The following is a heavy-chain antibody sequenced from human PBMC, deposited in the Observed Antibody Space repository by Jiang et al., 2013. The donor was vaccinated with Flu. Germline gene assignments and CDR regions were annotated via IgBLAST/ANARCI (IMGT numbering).Heavy chain of an antibody. V-gene: IGHV4-34*01. CDR1: GGSFSGYY. Sequence: LLKPSETLSLTCAVYGGSFSGYYWSWIRQPPGKGLEWIGEINHSGSTNYNPSLKSRVTISVDTSKNQFSLKLGSVTAADTAVYYCARHRRDGYNRAAFDIWGQGTMVTVSS. J-gene: IGHJ3*02. CDR2: INHSGST. CDR3: ARHRRDGYNRAAFDI. D-gene: IGHD5-24*01.